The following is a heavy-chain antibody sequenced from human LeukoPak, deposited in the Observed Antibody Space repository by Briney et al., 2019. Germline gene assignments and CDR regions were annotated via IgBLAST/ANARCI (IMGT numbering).Heavy chain of an antibody. J-gene: IGHJ3*02. CDR1: GFTFSSYS. CDR3: AKGYSGSYLSAFDI. V-gene: IGHV3-21*04. D-gene: IGHD1-26*01. CDR2: ISSSSSYI. Sequence: PGGSLRLSCAASGFTFSSYSMNWVRQAPGKGLEWVSSISSSSSYIYYADSVKGRFTISRDNSKNTLYLQMNSLRAEDTAVYYCAKGYSGSYLSAFDIWGQGTMVTVSS.